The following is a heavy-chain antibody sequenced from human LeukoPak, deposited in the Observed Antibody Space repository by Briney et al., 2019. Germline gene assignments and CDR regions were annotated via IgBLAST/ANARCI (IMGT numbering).Heavy chain of an antibody. D-gene: IGHD1-7*01. CDR3: TTLGGTARFDP. J-gene: IGHJ5*02. CDR1: GFTFSNYW. Sequence: GGSVRLSCVTSGFTFSNYWMSWVRQAPGKGLEWVANLKPDGSEKYYVDSVKGRFTVSRGNAKNSLYLQMNSLRAEDTAVYYCTTLGGTARFDPWGKRPLPTVSS. V-gene: IGHV3-7*01. CDR2: LKPDGSEK.